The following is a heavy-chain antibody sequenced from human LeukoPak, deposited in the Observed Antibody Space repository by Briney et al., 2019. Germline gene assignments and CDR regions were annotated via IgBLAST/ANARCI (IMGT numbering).Heavy chain of an antibody. D-gene: IGHD6-19*01. V-gene: IGHV1-69*05. CDR1: GGTFSSYA. CDR2: IIPIFGTA. J-gene: IGHJ4*02. Sequence: GASVKVSCKASGGTFSSYAISWVRQAPGQGLEWMGGIIPIFGTANYAQKFQGRVTITTDESTSTAYMELSSLRSEDTAVYYCARIGYSSGWYSHYFDYWGQGTLVTVSS. CDR3: ARIGYSSGWYSHYFDY.